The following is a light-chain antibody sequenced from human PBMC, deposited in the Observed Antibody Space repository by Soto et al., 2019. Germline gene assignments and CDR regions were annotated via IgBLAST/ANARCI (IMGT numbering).Light chain of an antibody. Sequence: DIQMTQPQSSLSASVGDRVTITCQASQNINNYLNWYQQKPGRAPKLLIYDASNLEAGVPSRFRGSGSGTDFTFTISRLQPEDIATYYCQQYENLPTFGQGTRLEIK. V-gene: IGKV1-33*01. CDR3: QQYENLPT. J-gene: IGKJ5*01. CDR1: QNINNY. CDR2: DAS.